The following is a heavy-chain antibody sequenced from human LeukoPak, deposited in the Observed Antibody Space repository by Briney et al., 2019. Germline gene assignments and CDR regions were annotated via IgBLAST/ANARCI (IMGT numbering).Heavy chain of an antibody. J-gene: IGHJ4*02. CDR2: ISGSGGSA. Sequence: GGSLRLSCAASEFTFSSYAMSWVRQAPGKGLEWVSAISGSGGSAYYADSVKGRFTISRDNSKNTLYLQMNSLRADDTAVYYCAKALTMIDPPRGYWGQGTLVTVSS. V-gene: IGHV3-23*01. CDR3: AKALTMIDPPRGY. CDR1: EFTFSSYA. D-gene: IGHD3-22*01.